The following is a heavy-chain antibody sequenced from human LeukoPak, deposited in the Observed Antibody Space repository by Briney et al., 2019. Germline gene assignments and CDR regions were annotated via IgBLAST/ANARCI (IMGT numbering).Heavy chain of an antibody. Sequence: GGSLRLSXAASGFTFSSYWMSWVRQTPGKGLEWLANIKQDGSEKYYVDSVKGRFTISRDNAKNSLYLQMNSLRAEDTAVYYCARDMRWLQDVFDYWGQGTLVTVSS. V-gene: IGHV3-7*01. J-gene: IGHJ4*02. D-gene: IGHD5-24*01. CDR1: GFTFSSYW. CDR3: ARDMRWLQDVFDY. CDR2: IKQDGSEK.